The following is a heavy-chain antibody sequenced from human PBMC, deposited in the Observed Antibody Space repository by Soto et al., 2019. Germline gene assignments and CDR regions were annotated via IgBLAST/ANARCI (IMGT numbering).Heavy chain of an antibody. Sequence: PSETLSLTCTVSGGSISSGGYYWSWIHQHPGKGLEWIGYIYYSGSTYYNPSLKSRVTISVDTSKNQFSLKLSSVTAADTAVYYCAGDIRDGYNSGWFDPWGQGTLVTVSS. J-gene: IGHJ5*02. CDR2: IYYSGST. D-gene: IGHD5-12*01. CDR3: AGDIRDGYNSGWFDP. CDR1: GGSISSGGYY. V-gene: IGHV4-31*03.